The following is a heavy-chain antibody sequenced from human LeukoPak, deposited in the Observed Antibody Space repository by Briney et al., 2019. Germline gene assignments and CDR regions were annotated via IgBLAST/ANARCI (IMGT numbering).Heavy chain of an antibody. D-gene: IGHD2-2*01. V-gene: IGHV3-7*04. CDR3: ARGGCSSTRCFAGFFDY. CDR2: IKQDGSET. Sequence: GGSLRLSCAASGFTFFNYWMSWVRQAPGEGLEWVANIKQDGSETYYVDSVKGRFTISRDNARSSLFLQMTSLRAEDTAIYYCARGGCSSTRCFAGFFDYWGQGTLVTVSS. J-gene: IGHJ4*02. CDR1: GFTFFNYW.